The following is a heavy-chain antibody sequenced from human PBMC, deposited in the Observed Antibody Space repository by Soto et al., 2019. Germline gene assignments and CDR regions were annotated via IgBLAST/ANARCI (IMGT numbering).Heavy chain of an antibody. V-gene: IGHV3-23*01. CDR1: GFTFSSYA. J-gene: IGHJ6*02. Sequence: PGGSLRLSCAASGFTFSSYAMSWVRQAPGKGLEGVSAISGSGGSTYYADSVKGRFTISRDNSKNTLYLQMNSLRAEDTAVYYCAKSLTVTYEYYGLYRDQLSFWTQGSSVTVS. D-gene: IGHD5-12*01. CDR3: AKSLTVTYEYYGLYRDQLSF. CDR2: ISGSGGST.